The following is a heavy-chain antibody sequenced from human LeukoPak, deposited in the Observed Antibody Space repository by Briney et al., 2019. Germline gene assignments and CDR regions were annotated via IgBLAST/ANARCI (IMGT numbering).Heavy chain of an antibody. V-gene: IGHV4-38-2*01. D-gene: IGHD1-26*01. Sequence: KPSETLSLTCAVSGYSISSGYYWGWLRQPPGRGLEWSGNIYHSGSTYYNPSLKSRVTISVDTSKNQFSLKVSAVTAADTAVYYCARPGRGSYVDAFEIWGQGTMVTVSS. J-gene: IGHJ3*02. CDR2: IYHSGST. CDR3: ARPGRGSYVDAFEI. CDR1: GYSISSGYY.